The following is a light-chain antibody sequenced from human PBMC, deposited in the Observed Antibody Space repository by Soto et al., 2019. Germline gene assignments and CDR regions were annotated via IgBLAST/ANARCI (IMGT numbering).Light chain of an antibody. CDR1: QSISSY. Sequence: DIQMTQSPSSLSASVGDRVTITCRASQSISSYLNWYQQKPGKAPKFLIYSVSSLQSGVPSRFSGSGSGTDFTLTINSLQPEDFATYYCQQGYSSAITFGQGTKVDIK. CDR2: SVS. CDR3: QQGYSSAIT. V-gene: IGKV1-39*01. J-gene: IGKJ1*01.